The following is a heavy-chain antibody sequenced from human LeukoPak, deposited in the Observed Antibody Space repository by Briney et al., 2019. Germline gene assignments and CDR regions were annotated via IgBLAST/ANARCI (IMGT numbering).Heavy chain of an antibody. V-gene: IGHV4-31*03. CDR1: GGSISSGGYS. J-gene: IGHJ4*02. CDR2: IYYSGST. Sequence: PSQTLSLICTVSGGSISSGGYSWSWIRQHPGKGLEWIGYIYYSGSTYYNPSLKSRVTISIDTSKNQFSLKLSSVTAADTAVYYCARDVAYCGGDCYPCHFDSWRQGTLVTVSS. CDR3: ARDVAYCGGDCYPCHFDS. D-gene: IGHD2-21*02.